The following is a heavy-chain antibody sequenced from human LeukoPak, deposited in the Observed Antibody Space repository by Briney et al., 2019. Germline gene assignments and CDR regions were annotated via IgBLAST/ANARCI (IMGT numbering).Heavy chain of an antibody. V-gene: IGHV1-2*02. CDR3: ARGSGSSGFDY. D-gene: IGHD1-26*01. Sequence: ASVKVSCKASGYTLTGYDMRWVRQAPGQGLEWMGWINPNMGGTKYAQKFQGRVTITKDTSITTASTELSRLGSGDTAVYYCARGSGSSGFDYWGQGTLVTVSS. J-gene: IGHJ4*02. CDR1: GYTLTGYD. CDR2: INPNMGGT.